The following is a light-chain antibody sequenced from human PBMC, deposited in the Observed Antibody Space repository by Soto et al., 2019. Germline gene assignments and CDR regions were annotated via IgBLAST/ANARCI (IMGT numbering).Light chain of an antibody. V-gene: IGKV3-20*01. Sequence: THGRATRSVSAWITVALLSRASQSVSNNYLAWYQQKPGQAPRLLIYGASNRATGIPDRFSGSWSGTDFTRTISTLEPEVFAVYYCQQYRCSGTCGLGTQLEIK. CDR1: QSVSNNY. CDR3: QQYRCSGT. CDR2: GAS. J-gene: IGKJ1*01.